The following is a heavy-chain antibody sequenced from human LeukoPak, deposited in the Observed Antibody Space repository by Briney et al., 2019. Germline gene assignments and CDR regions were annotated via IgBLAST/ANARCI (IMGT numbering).Heavy chain of an antibody. J-gene: IGHJ6*03. V-gene: IGHV3-21*01. D-gene: IGHD4-17*01. CDR2: ISSSSSYI. CDR1: GFTFDDYG. Sequence: GGSLRLSCAASGFTFDDYGMSWVRQAPGKGLEWVSSISSSSSYIYYADSVKGRFTISRDNAKHSLYLQMNSLRAEDTAVYYCAGAVTTFYYYYMDVWGKGTTVTVSS. CDR3: AGAVTTFYYYYMDV.